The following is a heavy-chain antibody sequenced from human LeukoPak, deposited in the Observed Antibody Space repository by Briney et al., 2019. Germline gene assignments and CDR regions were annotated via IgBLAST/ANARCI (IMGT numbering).Heavy chain of an antibody. V-gene: IGHV3-48*03. Sequence: PGGSLRLSCAASGFTFSTSEMNWVRQAPGKGLEWVSYMSSGGSHIYYADSVKGRFTISRDNAKNSLYLQMNSLRAEDTAVYYCAREDTRDAFDIWGQGTVVTVSS. CDR3: AREDTRDAFDI. CDR1: GFTFSTSE. D-gene: IGHD2-2*01. CDR2: MSSGGSHI. J-gene: IGHJ3*02.